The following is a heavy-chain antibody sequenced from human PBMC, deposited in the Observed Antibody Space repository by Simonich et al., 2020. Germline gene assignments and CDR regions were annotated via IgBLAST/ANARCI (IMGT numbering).Heavy chain of an antibody. D-gene: IGHD6-13*01. Sequence: QVQLVESGGGVVQPGRSLRLSCAASGFTFSSYGMHWVRQAPGTGLGWGAVILYEGSNKYYADSVKGRFTISRDNSKNTLYLQMNSLRAEDTAVYYCARAYSSSWYNWFDPWGQGTLVTVSS. CDR1: GFTFSSYG. V-gene: IGHV3-33*01. CDR2: ILYEGSNK. CDR3: ARAYSSSWYNWFDP. J-gene: IGHJ5*02.